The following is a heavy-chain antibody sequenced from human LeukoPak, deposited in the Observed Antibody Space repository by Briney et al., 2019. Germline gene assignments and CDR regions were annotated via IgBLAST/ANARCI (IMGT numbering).Heavy chain of an antibody. CDR3: AGDCSFGFGAPRFDP. CDR2: IYYRGST. V-gene: IGHV4-31*03. D-gene: IGHD3-10*01. Sequence: SLTLSLPCTLSDGSFSSGGYYWSSIRQHPGKGLEWIGYIYYRGSTCHHPSLKSRVHRSVDASKKQFSLKLGSVTAADTAVYYCAGDCSFGFGAPRFDPWGQGTLVSVSS. CDR1: DGSFSSGGYY. J-gene: IGHJ5*02.